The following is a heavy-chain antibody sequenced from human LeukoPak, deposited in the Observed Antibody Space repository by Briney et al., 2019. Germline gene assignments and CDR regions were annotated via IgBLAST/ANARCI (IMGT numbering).Heavy chain of an antibody. CDR1: GGSFSGYY. CDR3: ARTIGYCSGGSCYSPFDY. Sequence: SETPSLTCAVYGGSFSGYYWSWIRQPPGKGLEWIGEINHSGSTNYNPSPKSRVTISVDTSKNQFSLKLGSVTAADTAVYYCARTIGYCSGGSCYSPFDYWGQGTLVTVSS. CDR2: INHSGST. D-gene: IGHD2-15*01. J-gene: IGHJ4*02. V-gene: IGHV4-34*01.